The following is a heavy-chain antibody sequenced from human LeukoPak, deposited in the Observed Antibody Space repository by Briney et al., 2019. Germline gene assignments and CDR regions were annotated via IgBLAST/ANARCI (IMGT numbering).Heavy chain of an antibody. CDR3: ARDLSYSSSWAPFDY. Sequence: ASVKVSCKASGYTFTGYYMHWVRQAPGQGLEWMGWINPNSGGTNYAQKFQGRVTMTRDTSISTAYMELSRLRSDDTAMYYCARDLSYSSSWAPFDYWGQGTLVTVSS. J-gene: IGHJ4*02. V-gene: IGHV1-2*02. CDR2: INPNSGGT. CDR1: GYTFTGYY. D-gene: IGHD6-13*01.